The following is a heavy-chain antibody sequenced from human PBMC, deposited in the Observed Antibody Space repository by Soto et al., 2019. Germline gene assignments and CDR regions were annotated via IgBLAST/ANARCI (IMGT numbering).Heavy chain of an antibody. D-gene: IGHD6-13*01. CDR1: GGTFSSYA. CDR3: ARGYSSSWYTHYTFSPFDY. J-gene: IGHJ4*02. Sequence: QVQLVQSGAEVKKPGSSVKVSCKASGGTFSSYAISWVRQAPGQGLEWMGGIIPIFGTANYAQKFQGRVTITADESTSTADMELSSLRSEDTAVYYCARGYSSSWYTHYTFSPFDYWGQGTLVTVSS. CDR2: IIPIFGTA. V-gene: IGHV1-69*01.